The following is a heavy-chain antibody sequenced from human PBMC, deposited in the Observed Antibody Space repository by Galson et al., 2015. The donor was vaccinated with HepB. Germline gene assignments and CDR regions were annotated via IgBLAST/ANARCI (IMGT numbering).Heavy chain of an antibody. CDR2: FDPEDGEI. D-gene: IGHD6-19*01. V-gene: IGHV1-24*01. J-gene: IGHJ4*02. CDR1: GYTLIKLS. CDR3: ATLDSSGWYYFNY. Sequence: SVKVSCKVSGYTLIKLSMHWVRQAPGKGLEWMGGFDPEDGEIIYAQKFQGRISMTEDTSTDTAYVELSSLRSEDTAVYYCATLDSSGWYYFNYWGQGTLVTVSS.